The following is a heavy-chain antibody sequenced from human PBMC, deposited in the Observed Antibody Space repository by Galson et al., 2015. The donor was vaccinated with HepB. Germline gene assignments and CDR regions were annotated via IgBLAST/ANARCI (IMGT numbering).Heavy chain of an antibody. CDR3: ARSSLAAGVTSDF. V-gene: IGHV5-51*01. Sequence: QSGAEVKKPGESLKISCKGSGYSFTRYWIGWVRQMPGKGLEWMGIIYAGDSETRYSPSFQGQVTISADKSISTAYLQWSSLKASDTAIYCCARSSLAAGVTSDFWGQGTLVTVSS. J-gene: IGHJ4*02. D-gene: IGHD6-13*01. CDR2: IYAGDSET. CDR1: GYSFTRYW.